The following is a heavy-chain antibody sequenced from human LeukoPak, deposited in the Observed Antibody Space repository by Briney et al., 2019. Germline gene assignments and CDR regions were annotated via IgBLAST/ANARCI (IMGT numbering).Heavy chain of an antibody. D-gene: IGHD6-25*01. Sequence: PSETLSLTCGVSGGSITTTNFWSWVRQTPGQGLEWIGEVSVSGLSDYNPSHRGRVTMSLDTSKNHLSLKLTSVTAADTAVYYCTRENAAFSPFGYWGQGTLVTV. CDR1: GGSITTTNF. V-gene: IGHV4-4*02. J-gene: IGHJ4*02. CDR2: VSVSGLS. CDR3: TRENAAFSPFGY.